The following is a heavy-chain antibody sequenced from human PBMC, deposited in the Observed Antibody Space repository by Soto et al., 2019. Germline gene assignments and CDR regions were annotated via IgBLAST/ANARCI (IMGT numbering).Heavy chain of an antibody. V-gene: IGHV3-13*01. CDR2: IDTAGHT. J-gene: IGHJ6*02. Sequence: PGGSLRLSCVASGFTFRTYDMHWVRQPTGKGLEWISTIDTAGHTYYLGSVKGRFTVSRENAENSLYLQMNSLRSEDTAVYYCARAGYTYGSPYYGMDVWGQGTTVTVSS. CDR3: ARAGYTYGSPYYGMDV. CDR1: GFTFRTYD. D-gene: IGHD5-18*01.